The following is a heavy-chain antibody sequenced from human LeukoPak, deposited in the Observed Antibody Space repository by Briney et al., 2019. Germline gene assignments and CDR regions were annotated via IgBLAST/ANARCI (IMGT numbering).Heavy chain of an antibody. CDR3: ARTTSMTASGYDY. J-gene: IGHJ4*02. V-gene: IGHV1-8*03. CDR2: INPDTGDK. CDR1: VYTFTNYH. D-gene: IGHD2-21*02. Sequence: EASVKVSCKASVYTFTNYHINWVRQASGQGLEWMTWINPDTGDKGYARKFQDRVTITTDTSISTAYMELSSLSSEDTAVYFCARTTSMTASGYDYWGQGTLVTVSS.